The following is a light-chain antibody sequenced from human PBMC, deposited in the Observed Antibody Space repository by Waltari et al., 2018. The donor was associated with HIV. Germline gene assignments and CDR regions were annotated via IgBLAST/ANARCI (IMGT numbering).Light chain of an antibody. CDR1: SSNIGAGYD. V-gene: IGLV1-40*01. CDR3: AAWDDSLNGPV. J-gene: IGLJ2*01. Sequence: QSELTQPPSVSAAPGQRVTISCTGSSSNIGAGYDVHWYQQVPGRAPKVVIYGNSNRPSGVPDRFSGSKSGTSASLAISGLQSGDEADYYCAAWDDSLNGPVFGGGTKLTVL. CDR2: GNS.